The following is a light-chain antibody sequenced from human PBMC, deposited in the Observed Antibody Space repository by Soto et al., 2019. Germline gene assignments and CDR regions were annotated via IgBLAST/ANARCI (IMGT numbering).Light chain of an antibody. CDR3: CSYAGTRTSWV. CDR2: EGT. V-gene: IGLV2-23*01. J-gene: IGLJ1*01. CDR1: SSDVGTFNL. Sequence: QSALTQPASVSGFLGQSFTMSCTGSSSDVGTFNLVSWFQQHPGKAPKLLIFEGTKRPSGVSDRFSGSKSGNTASLTISGLQAEDEADYHCCSYAGTRTSWVFGTGTKVTVL.